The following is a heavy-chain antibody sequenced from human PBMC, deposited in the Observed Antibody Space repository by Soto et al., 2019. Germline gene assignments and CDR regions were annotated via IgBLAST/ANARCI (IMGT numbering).Heavy chain of an antibody. CDR1: GDSVSSNSAT. CDR3: SRQGSSSALYQGMDV. D-gene: IGHD6-19*01. Sequence: PSQTLSLTCAISGDSVSSNSATWNWIRQSPSRGPEWLGRTYYRSRWYNEYTGSVKSRITINPDTSKKKYSLQLNSVTPDYTAVYYFSRQGSSSALYQGMDVWGQGTTVTVSS. CDR2: TYYRSRWYN. J-gene: IGHJ6*02. V-gene: IGHV6-1*01.